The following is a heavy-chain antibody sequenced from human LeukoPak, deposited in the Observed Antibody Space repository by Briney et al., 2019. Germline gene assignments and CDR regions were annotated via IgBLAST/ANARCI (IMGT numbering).Heavy chain of an antibody. J-gene: IGHJ3*02. CDR2: ISATSSTI. CDR3: ARAPEGYGDYGGGAFDI. Sequence: GGSLRLSCTASGFTFSSSAMNWVRHTPGKRLEWLSYISATSSTIYYADSVKGRFTVSRDNAKNSLYLQMNSLRAEDTAVYYCARAPEGYGDYGGGAFDIWGQGTMVTVSS. CDR1: GFTFSSSA. V-gene: IGHV3-48*01. D-gene: IGHD4-17*01.